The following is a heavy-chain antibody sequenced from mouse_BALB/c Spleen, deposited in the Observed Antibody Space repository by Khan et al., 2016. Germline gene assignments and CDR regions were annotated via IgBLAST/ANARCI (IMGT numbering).Heavy chain of an antibody. V-gene: IGHV5-6-3*01. CDR1: GFTFSTYA. D-gene: IGHD2-14*01. CDR2: INSNGGIT. Sequence: EVELVESGGGLVQPGGSLKLFCAASGFTFSTYAMSWVRQTPDKRLELVATINSNGGITYYPYIVEGRFTISRDNAKNTLYLQMSSLKSEDTAMYYCARVRQAVDYWGQGTSVTVSS. J-gene: IGHJ4*01. CDR3: ARVRQAVDY.